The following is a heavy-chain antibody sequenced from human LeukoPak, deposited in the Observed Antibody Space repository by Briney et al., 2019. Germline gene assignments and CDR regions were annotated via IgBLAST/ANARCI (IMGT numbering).Heavy chain of an antibody. Sequence: GGSLRLSCAASGFTFSSYSMNWVRQAPGKGLEWVSSISSSSSYIYYADSVKGRFTISRDNAKNSLYLQMSSLRAEDTAVYYCARAEEGDGYNIDYWGQGTLVTVSS. D-gene: IGHD5-24*01. CDR3: ARAEEGDGYNIDY. CDR1: GFTFSSYS. CDR2: ISSSSSYI. V-gene: IGHV3-21*01. J-gene: IGHJ4*02.